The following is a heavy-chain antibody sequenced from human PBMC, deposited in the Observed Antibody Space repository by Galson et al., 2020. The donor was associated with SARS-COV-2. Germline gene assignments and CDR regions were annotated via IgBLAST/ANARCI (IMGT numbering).Heavy chain of an antibody. D-gene: IGHD3-10*01. Sequence: GESLKISCAASGTTTSNAWISWLRQAPGKGLEWVGRIKNKTDGGTTDYAAPVKGRFTIPRDDSKNTLYLQMNSLKTEDTAVYYCSARFGEGWRPDWWGPWGQVTVVTVSS. CDR1: GTTTSNAW. CDR3: SARFGEGWRPDWWGP. V-gene: IGHV3-15*01. CDR2: IKNKTDGGTT. J-gene: IGHJ5*02.